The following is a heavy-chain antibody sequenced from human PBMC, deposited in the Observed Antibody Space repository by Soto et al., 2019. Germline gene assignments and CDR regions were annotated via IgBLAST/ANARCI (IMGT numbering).Heavy chain of an antibody. Sequence: ASETLSLTCTVSGGSISSYYWSWIRQPPGKGLEWIGYIYYSGSTNYNPSLKSRVTISVDTSKNQFSLKLSSVTAADTAVYYCARDNPYYYDSSGYYPDYFDYWGQGTLVTVSS. CDR2: IYYSGST. CDR1: GGSISSYY. J-gene: IGHJ4*02. D-gene: IGHD3-22*01. CDR3: ARDNPYYYDSSGYYPDYFDY. V-gene: IGHV4-59*01.